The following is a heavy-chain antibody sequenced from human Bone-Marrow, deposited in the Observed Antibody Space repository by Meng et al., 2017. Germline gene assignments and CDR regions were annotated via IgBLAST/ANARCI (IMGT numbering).Heavy chain of an antibody. CDR2: IYYSGST. J-gene: IGHJ3*02. Sequence: SETLSLTCTVSGGSISSYYWSWIRQPPGKGLEWIGYIYYSGSTNYNPSLKSRVTISVDTSKTQFSLKLSSVTAADTAVYYCARVVVATMQGLDAFDIWGQGTMVTVSS. V-gene: IGHV4-59*01. CDR3: ARVVVATMQGLDAFDI. CDR1: GGSISSYY. D-gene: IGHD5-12*01.